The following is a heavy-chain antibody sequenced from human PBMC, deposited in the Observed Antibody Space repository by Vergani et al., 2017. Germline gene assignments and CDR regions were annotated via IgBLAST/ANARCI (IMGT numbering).Heavy chain of an antibody. CDR2: ISWNSGSI. CDR1: GFTFDDYA. CDR3: AKESSRAVALFDY. D-gene: IGHD6-19*01. Sequence: EVQLVESGGGLVQPGRSLRLSCAASGFTFDDYAMHWFRQAPGKGLEWVSGISWNSGSIGYADSVKGRFTTSRDNAKNSLYLQMNSLRAEDTALYYCAKESSRAVALFDYWGQGTLVTVSS. V-gene: IGHV3-9*01. J-gene: IGHJ4*02.